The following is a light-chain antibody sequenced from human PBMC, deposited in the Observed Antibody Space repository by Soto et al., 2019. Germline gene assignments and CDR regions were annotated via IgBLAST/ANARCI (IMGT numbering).Light chain of an antibody. CDR3: QQYNNYATWT. V-gene: IGKV3-20*01. J-gene: IGKJ1*01. CDR1: QTVRNNY. Sequence: EFVLTQSPGTLSLSPGARAPLSCRASQTVRNNYLAWYQQKPGQAPRLLIYDASSRATGIPDRFSGSGSGTEFTLTISSLQPDDFATYYCQQYNNYATWTFGQGTKVDI. CDR2: DAS.